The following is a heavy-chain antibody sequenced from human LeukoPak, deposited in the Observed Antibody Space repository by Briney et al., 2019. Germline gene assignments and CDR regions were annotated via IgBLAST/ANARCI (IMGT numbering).Heavy chain of an antibody. CDR2: ISGSGGST. Sequence: GGSLRLSCAASGFTFSSYGMSWVRQAPGKGLEWVSAISGSGGSTYYADSVKGRFTISRDNSKNTLYLQMNSLRAEDTAVYYCAKDRDYYDSSGYPTYFDYWGQGTLVTVSS. V-gene: IGHV3-23*01. D-gene: IGHD3-22*01. J-gene: IGHJ4*02. CDR3: AKDRDYYDSSGYPTYFDY. CDR1: GFTFSSYG.